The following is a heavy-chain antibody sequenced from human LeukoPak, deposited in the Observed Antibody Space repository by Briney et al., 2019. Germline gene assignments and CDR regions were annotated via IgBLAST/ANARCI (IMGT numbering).Heavy chain of an antibody. D-gene: IGHD6-19*01. CDR3: ARDLRAVTAVAGTIGYFQH. CDR1: GYTFTGYY. CDR2: ITPNSGGT. Sequence: ASVKVSCKASGYTFTGYYMHWVRQAPGQGLEWMGRITPNSGGTNYAQKFQGRVTMTRDTSISTAYMELSRLRSDDTAVYYCARDLRAVTAVAGTIGYFQHWGQGTLVTVSS. J-gene: IGHJ1*01. V-gene: IGHV1-2*06.